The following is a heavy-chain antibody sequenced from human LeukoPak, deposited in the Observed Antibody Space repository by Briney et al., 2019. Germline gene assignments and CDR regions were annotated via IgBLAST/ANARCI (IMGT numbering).Heavy chain of an antibody. CDR1: GGTFSSYA. V-gene: IGHV1-69*13. CDR2: IIPIFGTA. D-gene: IGHD6-6*01. Sequence: SVKVSCKASGGTFSSYAISWVRQAPGQGLEWMGGIIPIFGTANYAQKFQGGVTITADESTSTAYMELSSLRSEDTAVYYCARLSYSSSSNYYYGMDVWGQGTTVTVSS. J-gene: IGHJ6*02. CDR3: ARLSYSSSSNYYYGMDV.